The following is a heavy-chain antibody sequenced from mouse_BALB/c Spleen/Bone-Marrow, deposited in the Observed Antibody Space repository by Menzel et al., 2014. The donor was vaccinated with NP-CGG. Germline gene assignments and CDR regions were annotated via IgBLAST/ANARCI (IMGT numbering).Heavy chain of an antibody. V-gene: IGHV1-22*01. CDR1: GYTFTEYN. J-gene: IGHJ3*01. Sequence: VQLQQSGPELVKPGASVKMSCKTSGYTFTEYNIHWVRQSHGKSLEWIGNINPNIGGTTYNQKFKGKATLTVDMSSSTAYMDLGSLTSENSAVYYCARGRFAYWGQGTLVTVSA. CDR2: INPNIGGT. CDR3: ARGRFAY.